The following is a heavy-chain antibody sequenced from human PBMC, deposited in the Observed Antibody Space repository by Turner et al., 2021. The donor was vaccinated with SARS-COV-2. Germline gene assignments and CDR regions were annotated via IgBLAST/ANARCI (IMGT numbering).Heavy chain of an antibody. CDR3: ARLMDTAMDYYGMDV. CDR1: GGSISSSTYY. V-gene: IGHV4-39*01. Sequence: QPQLQESGPGLVEPSETLSLTCTFSGGSISSSTYYGGRIRPPPGKGLEWIGNIYYSGITYYNPSLKSRVTISVDTSKNQSSLKLSSVTAADTAVYYCARLMDTAMDYYGMDVWGQGTTVTVSS. CDR2: IYYSGIT. J-gene: IGHJ6*02. D-gene: IGHD5-18*01.